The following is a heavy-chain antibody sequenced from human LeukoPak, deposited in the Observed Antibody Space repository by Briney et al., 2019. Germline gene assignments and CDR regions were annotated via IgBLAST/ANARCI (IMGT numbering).Heavy chain of an antibody. CDR1: GFTYSSYG. CDR3: AKDRGVFGVAYSLDY. J-gene: IGHJ4*02. V-gene: IGHV3-30*02. CDR2: IRYDGVND. D-gene: IGHD3-3*01. Sequence: PGGSPRLSCAASGFTYSSYGMHWVRQAPGKGLEWVAYIRYDGVNDYYADSVKGRFTVSRDLSKHTLYLQMNSLRAEDTAVYYCAKDRGVFGVAYSLDYWGQGTLVTVSS.